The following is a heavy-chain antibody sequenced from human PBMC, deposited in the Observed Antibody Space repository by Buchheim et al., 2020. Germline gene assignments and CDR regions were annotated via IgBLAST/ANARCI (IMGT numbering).Heavy chain of an antibody. Sequence: QVQLQESGPGLVKPSETLSLTCTVSGGSISSYYWRWIRQPPGKGLEWIGYIYYSGSTNYNPSLKSRVTISVDTSKNQFSLKLSSVTAANTAVYYCARHVRPNWGSRGPDWYFDLWGRGTL. CDR1: GGSISSYY. CDR3: ARHVRPNWGSRGPDWYFDL. CDR2: IYYSGST. J-gene: IGHJ2*01. D-gene: IGHD7-27*01. V-gene: IGHV4-59*08.